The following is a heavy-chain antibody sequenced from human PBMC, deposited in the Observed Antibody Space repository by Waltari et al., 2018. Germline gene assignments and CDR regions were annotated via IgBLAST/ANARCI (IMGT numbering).Heavy chain of an antibody. D-gene: IGHD1-7*01. CDR2: IGGSSGTT. J-gene: IGHJ4*02. Sequence: QLLESGGGLVQPGGSLIFSCEASGCNFKTFAMSWVRQAPGKGLEWVSAIGGSSGTTFYIGSVKGRYTISRDNSKNTLYLQMNSLRAEDTAVYYCAKNKGFNWNYVLDYWGQGTLVTVSS. CDR3: AKNKGFNWNYVLDY. V-gene: IGHV3-23*01. CDR1: GCNFKTFA.